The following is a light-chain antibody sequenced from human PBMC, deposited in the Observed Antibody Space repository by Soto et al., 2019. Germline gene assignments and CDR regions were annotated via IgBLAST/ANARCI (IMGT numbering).Light chain of an antibody. CDR2: GAS. CDR1: QSVSNN. V-gene: IGKV3-15*01. CDR3: KHYDNWIPWT. J-gene: IGKJ1*01. Sequence: DIGKTQSPSSLSAWARETVTLTSSPSQSVSNNLAWYQQKPGQAPRLLIYGASTRANDIPARFSGSGSGTEFTLTIRSLQSEDIAVYYCKHYDNWIPWTFGEGTKVDNK.